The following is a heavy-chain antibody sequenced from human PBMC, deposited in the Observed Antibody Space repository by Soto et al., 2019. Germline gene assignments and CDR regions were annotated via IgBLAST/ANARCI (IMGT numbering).Heavy chain of an antibody. CDR2: IIPIFGTA. Sequence: SVKGLCKASGGTFSSYAISWVRQAPGQGLEWMGGIIPIFGTANYAQKFQGRVTITADESTSTAYMELSSLRSEDTAVYYCARVVTAILGWFDPWGQGTLVTVSS. V-gene: IGHV1-69*13. J-gene: IGHJ5*02. CDR1: GGTFSSYA. CDR3: ARVVTAILGWFDP. D-gene: IGHD2-21*02.